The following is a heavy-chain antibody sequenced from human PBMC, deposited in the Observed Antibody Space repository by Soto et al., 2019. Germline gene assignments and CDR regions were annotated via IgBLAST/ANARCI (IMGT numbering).Heavy chain of an antibody. CDR3: ARGAVARGGYEY. V-gene: IGHV3-48*02. CDR2: INTGSSTI. Sequence: EVQLVESGGGLVQPGGSLRLSCAASGFTFSSYSMTWVRQAPGKGLEWVSYINTGSSTIYYADSVKGRFTISRDNAKNSLYLQMNSLRDEDTAVYYCARGAVARGGYEYWGQGTLVTVSS. J-gene: IGHJ4*02. D-gene: IGHD6-13*01. CDR1: GFTFSSYS.